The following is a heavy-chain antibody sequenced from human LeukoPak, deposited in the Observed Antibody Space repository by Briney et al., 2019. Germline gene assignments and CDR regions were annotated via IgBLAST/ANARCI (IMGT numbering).Heavy chain of an antibody. CDR2: IYSSGST. CDR1: GGSISSYY. CDR3: ARERGYSGYDDYYHYMDV. D-gene: IGHD5-12*01. V-gene: IGHV4-4*07. J-gene: IGHJ6*03. Sequence: SETPSLTCTVSGGSISSYYWNWIRQPAGKGLEWIGRIYSSGSTNYNPSLRSRVSMSVDTSKNQFSLKLSSVTAADTAVYYCARERGYSGYDDYYHYMDVWGKGTTVTVSS.